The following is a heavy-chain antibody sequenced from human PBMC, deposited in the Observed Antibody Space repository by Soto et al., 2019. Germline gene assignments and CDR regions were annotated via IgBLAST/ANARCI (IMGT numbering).Heavy chain of an antibody. V-gene: IGHV3-30*18. Sequence: PGGSLRLSCAASGFSFSSYGMHWVHQAPGRGLEWVTVISNDGNRKYYGESVKGRFSVSRDNDKDTLYLQMNGLRPEDTGVYYCAKDRRQLSALDMWGQGTTVTVSS. CDR3: AKDRRQLSALDM. CDR2: ISNDGNRK. D-gene: IGHD6-6*01. CDR1: GFSFSSYG. J-gene: IGHJ3*02.